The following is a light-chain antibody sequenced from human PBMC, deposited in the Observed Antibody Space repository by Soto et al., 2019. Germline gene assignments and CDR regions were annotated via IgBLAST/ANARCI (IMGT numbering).Light chain of an antibody. J-gene: IGKJ3*01. CDR3: QQYGSSPLFP. CDR2: GAS. V-gene: IGKV3-20*01. Sequence: EIVLTQSPGTLSLSPGERATLSCRASQRVISDYLAWYQQKPGQAPRLLIYGASNRATGIPDRFSGSGSGTDFTRTISRLEPEDFAVYYCQQYGSSPLFPFGPGTTVDIK. CDR1: QRVISDY.